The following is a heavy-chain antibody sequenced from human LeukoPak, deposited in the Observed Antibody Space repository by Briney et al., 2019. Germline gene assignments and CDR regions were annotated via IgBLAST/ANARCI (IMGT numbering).Heavy chain of an antibody. CDR1: GFTVSSNY. V-gene: IGHV3-66*01. D-gene: IGHD3-22*01. CDR3: ARDSPPGKWLLAFDI. J-gene: IGHJ3*02. CDR2: IYGDDST. Sequence: GGSLRLSCAASGFTVSSNYMSWVRQAPGKVLDWVSIIYGDDSTFFADSGKGRFTISRDNSKNTLYLQLNSLRVEDTAVYYCARDSPPGKWLLAFDIWGQGTMVTVSS.